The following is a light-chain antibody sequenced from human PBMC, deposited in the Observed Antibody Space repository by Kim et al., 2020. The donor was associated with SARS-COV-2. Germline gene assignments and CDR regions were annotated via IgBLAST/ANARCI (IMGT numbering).Light chain of an antibody. V-gene: IGLV2-14*03. J-gene: IGLJ2*01. CDR1: SRDDGGYNY. CDR3: SSYTSSSTLV. CDR2: DVS. Sequence: GQSITITCNGTSRDDGGYNYVSCYQQHAGKAPKLMIYDVSNRPSGVSNRFSGSKSGNTASLTISGLQAEDEADYYCSSYTSSSTLVFGGGTHLTVL.